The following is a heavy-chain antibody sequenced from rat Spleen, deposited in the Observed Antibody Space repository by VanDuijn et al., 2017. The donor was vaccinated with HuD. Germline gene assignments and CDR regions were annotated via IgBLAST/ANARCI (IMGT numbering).Heavy chain of an antibody. Sequence: EVQLVESGGGLVQPGGSLKLSCAVSGFTYNDYAMAWVRQAPAKGLEWVATINTGGGDTYYRDSVKGRFTNSRDNAKSTLYRQMDSLRSEDTATYYCARRDIGFGYFDFWGPGTMVTVSS. CDR1: GFTYNDYA. D-gene: IGHD1-5*01. J-gene: IGHJ1*01. CDR2: INTGGGDT. V-gene: IGHV5S23*01. CDR3: ARRDIGFGYFDF.